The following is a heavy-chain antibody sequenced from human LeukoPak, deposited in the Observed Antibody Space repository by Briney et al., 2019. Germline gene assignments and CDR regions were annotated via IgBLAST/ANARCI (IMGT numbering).Heavy chain of an antibody. J-gene: IGHJ6*03. D-gene: IGHD1-26*01. CDR1: GFTFSSYG. Sequence: GGSLRLSCAASGFTFSSYGMHWVRQAPGKGLEWVAFIRSDGSNKYYADSVKGRFTISRDNSKNTLYLQMNTLIADDTAVYYCARVSSGSYYYYYMDVWGKGTTVTVSS. CDR2: IRSDGSNK. V-gene: IGHV3-30*02. CDR3: ARVSSGSYYYYYMDV.